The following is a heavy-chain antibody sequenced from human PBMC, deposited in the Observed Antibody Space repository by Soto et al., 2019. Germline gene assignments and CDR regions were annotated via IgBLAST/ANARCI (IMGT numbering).Heavy chain of an antibody. CDR2: INPSGGST. V-gene: IGHV1-46*01. J-gene: IGHJ6*02. CDR1: GYTFTSYY. CDR3: ARDHGVKQNQFWIGYYGYYYYYGMDV. Sequence: ASVKVSCKASGYTFTSYYMHWVRQAPGQGLEWMGIINPSGGSTSYAQKFQGRVTMTRDTSTSTVYMELSRLRSEDTAVYYCARDHGVKQNQFWIGYYGYYYYYGMDVWGQGTTVTVSS. D-gene: IGHD3-3*01.